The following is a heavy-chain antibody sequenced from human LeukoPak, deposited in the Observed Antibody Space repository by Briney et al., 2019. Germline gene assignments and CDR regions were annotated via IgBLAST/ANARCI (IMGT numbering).Heavy chain of an antibody. D-gene: IGHD3-10*01. V-gene: IGHV3-23*01. J-gene: IGHJ4*02. Sequence: PGGSXRLSCAASGFTFSSYAMSWVRQAPGKGLEWVSAISGSGGSTYYADSVKGRFTISRDNSKNTLYLQMNSLRAEDTAVYYCAKDYYGSGSYYNGGYWGQGTLVTVSS. CDR1: GFTFSSYA. CDR3: AKDYYGSGSYYNGGY. CDR2: ISGSGGST.